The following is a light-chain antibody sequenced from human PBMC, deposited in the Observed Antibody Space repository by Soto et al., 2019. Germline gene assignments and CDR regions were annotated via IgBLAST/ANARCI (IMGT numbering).Light chain of an antibody. J-gene: IGKJ3*01. CDR3: PPYDTYSP. CDR1: QSISSW. CDR2: DAS. Sequence: DIKMTQYTSTLYSYVGASVTITCRASQSISSWLAWYKQKPGKTPNLLIYDASNLGSGVPSRFRVSASATEFTLPISSLQPEEFATYDCPPYDTYSPFGPGTKVDIK. V-gene: IGKV1-5*01.